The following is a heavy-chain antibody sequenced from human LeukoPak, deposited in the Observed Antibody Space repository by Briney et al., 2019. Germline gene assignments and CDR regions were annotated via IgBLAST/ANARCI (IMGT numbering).Heavy chain of an antibody. CDR2: ITGSGGSP. J-gene: IGHJ4*02. CDR3: ARDERLVSFLE. D-gene: IGHD3-3*01. V-gene: IGHV3-23*01. Sequence: GGSLRLSCAASGFTLSNYGPSWVRQAPGEGREWVSGITGSGGSPYYAASVKGRFTISRDKYKNTLSLQMNSLRAEDTAIYYCARDERLVSFLEWGQGTLVTVSS. CDR1: GFTLSNYG.